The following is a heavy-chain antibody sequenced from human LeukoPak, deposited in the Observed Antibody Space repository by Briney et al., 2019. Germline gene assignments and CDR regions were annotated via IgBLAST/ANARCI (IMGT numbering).Heavy chain of an antibody. V-gene: IGHV3-23*01. Sequence: GGSLRLSCAASGFTFSSYAMSWVRQAPGKGLEWVSAISGSGGSTYYADSVKGRFTISRDNSKNTLYLQMNSLRAEDTAVYYCAKGRMLSDYVRIGLLDYWGQRTLVTVSS. CDR1: GFTFSSYA. J-gene: IGHJ4*02. CDR3: AKGRMLSDYVRIGLLDY. CDR2: ISGSGGST. D-gene: IGHD3-10*02.